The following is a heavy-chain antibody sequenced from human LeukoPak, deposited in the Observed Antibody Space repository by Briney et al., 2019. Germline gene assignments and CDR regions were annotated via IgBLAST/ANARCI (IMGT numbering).Heavy chain of an antibody. D-gene: IGHD2-2*02. J-gene: IGHJ4*02. CDR2: IFYSGST. CDR1: RGSISSSSYY. Sequence: PSETLSLTCTVSRGSISSSSYYWGWIRQPPGKGLEWIGSIFYSGSTYYNPSLKSRVTRSVDTSKNQFSLKLNSVTAADTAVYFCATNICSSTTCYTPFDYWGQGTLVTVSS. CDR3: ATNICSSTTCYTPFDY. V-gene: IGHV4-39*01.